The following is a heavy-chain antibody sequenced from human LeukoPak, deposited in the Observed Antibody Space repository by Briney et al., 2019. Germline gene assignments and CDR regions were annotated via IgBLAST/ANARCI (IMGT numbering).Heavy chain of an antibody. Sequence: PSQTLSLTCTVSGGSISSGGYYWSWIRQHPGTGLEWIGYIYYSGSTYYNPSLKSRVTISVDTSKNQFSLKLSSVTAADTAVYYCARVVVTLPMIDYWGQGTLVTVSS. CDR1: GGSISSGGYY. V-gene: IGHV4-31*03. CDR2: IYYSGST. CDR3: ARVVVTLPMIDY. D-gene: IGHD2-21*02. J-gene: IGHJ4*02.